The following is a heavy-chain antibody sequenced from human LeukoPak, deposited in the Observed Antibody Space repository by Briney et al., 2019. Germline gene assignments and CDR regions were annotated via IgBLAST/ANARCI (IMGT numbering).Heavy chain of an antibody. J-gene: IGHJ4*02. Sequence: GGSLRLSCAASGFTFSSYEMNWVRQAPGKGLEWVSYISSSGSTIYYADSVKGRFTISRDNAKNSLYLQMNSLRAEDTAVYYCGRGRVTTGGGFDYWGQGTLVTVSS. CDR1: GFTFSSYE. CDR3: GRGRVTTGGGFDY. D-gene: IGHD4-17*01. V-gene: IGHV3-48*03. CDR2: ISSSGSTI.